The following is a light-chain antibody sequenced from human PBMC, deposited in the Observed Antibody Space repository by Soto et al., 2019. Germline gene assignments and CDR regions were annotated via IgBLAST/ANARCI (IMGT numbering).Light chain of an antibody. J-gene: IGKJ2*01. Sequence: EIVLTQSPGTLSLSPGDRATLSCRASQSVSSSDLAWYPQKPGQAPRLLIYAASTRATGIPDRFSGSGCGTDFTLTISRLEPEDFAVYYCQQYGGSPLYTFGQGTKLEIK. CDR1: QSVSSSD. CDR3: QQYGGSPLYT. V-gene: IGKV3-20*01. CDR2: AAS.